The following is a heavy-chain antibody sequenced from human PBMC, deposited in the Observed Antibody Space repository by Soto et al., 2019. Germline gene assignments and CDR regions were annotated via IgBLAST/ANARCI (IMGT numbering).Heavy chain of an antibody. CDR2: IYPGDSDT. J-gene: IGHJ3*02. Sequence: GESLKISCKGFGYSFTNYWIGRVRQMPGKGLEWMGIIYPGDSDTRYSPSFQGQATISADKSITTAYLQWGSLEASDTAMYYSARRGYYDPYDAFDIWGQGTMVTVSS. V-gene: IGHV5-51*01. D-gene: IGHD3-22*01. CDR1: GYSFTNYW. CDR3: ARRGYYDPYDAFDI.